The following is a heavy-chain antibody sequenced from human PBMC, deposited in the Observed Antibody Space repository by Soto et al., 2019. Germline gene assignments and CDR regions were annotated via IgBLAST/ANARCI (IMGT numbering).Heavy chain of an antibody. CDR3: ARDFARRDDAFDI. D-gene: IGHD6-25*01. CDR2: IYSGGSI. V-gene: IGHV3-66*01. CDR1: GFTISSNY. Sequence: GGSLRLSCAASGFTISSNYMSWVRQAPGEGLEWVSVIYSGGSIYYADSVKGRFTVSRDNSKNTLYPQMNSLRVEDTAIYYCARDFARRDDAFDIWGQGTMVTVSS. J-gene: IGHJ3*02.